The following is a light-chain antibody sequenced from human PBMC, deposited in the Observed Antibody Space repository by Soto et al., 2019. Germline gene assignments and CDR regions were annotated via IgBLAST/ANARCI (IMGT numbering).Light chain of an antibody. CDR1: QSVSSSY. V-gene: IGKV3-20*01. Sequence: EIVLTQSPGTLSLSPGERATLSCRASQSVSSSYLAWYQQKPGQAPRLLISDASSRATGIPDRFSGSGSGTDFTLPISSLEPEGFAVYYCQQYGSSPQKFGQGTKVES. CDR2: DAS. CDR3: QQYGSSPQK. J-gene: IGKJ1*01.